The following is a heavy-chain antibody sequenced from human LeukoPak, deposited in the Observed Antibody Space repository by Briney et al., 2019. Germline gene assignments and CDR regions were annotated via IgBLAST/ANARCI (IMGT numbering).Heavy chain of an antibody. Sequence: GGSLRLSCAASGFSLRSHSMNWVRQAPGKGLEWVSYISFSSSTIYYADSVKGRFTISRDNAKNSLFLQMNSLRAEDTAVYYCARTGSGSYDLFDYWGQGTLVTVSS. CDR2: ISFSSSTI. V-gene: IGHV3-48*04. J-gene: IGHJ4*02. CDR3: ARTGSGSYDLFDY. D-gene: IGHD3-10*01. CDR1: GFSLRSHS.